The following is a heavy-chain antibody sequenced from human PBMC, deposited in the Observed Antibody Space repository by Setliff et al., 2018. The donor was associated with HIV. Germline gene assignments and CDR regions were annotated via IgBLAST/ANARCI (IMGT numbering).Heavy chain of an antibody. J-gene: IGHJ4*01. CDR2: IHHTGST. Sequence: SETLSLTCTVSDDSVSTFYWNWIRQPPGKGLEWIGFIHHTGSTVYNPSLKSRVTILMDLSRNQLSLHLASVTTADTAVYFCAPGEGVASTYYHDWGQGTQVTVSS. CDR1: DDSVSTFY. CDR3: APGEGVASTYYHD. V-gene: IGHV4-59*02. D-gene: IGHD3-3*01.